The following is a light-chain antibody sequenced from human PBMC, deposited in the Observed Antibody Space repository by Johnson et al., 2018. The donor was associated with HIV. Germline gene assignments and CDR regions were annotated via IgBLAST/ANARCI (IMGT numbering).Light chain of an antibody. CDR3: QSYDNALSGSKV. V-gene: IGLV1-40*01. Sequence: QSVLTQPPSVSAAPGQKVTISCSGSSSNIGNNYVSWYQLFPGTAPKLLIYGNDNRPSGVPERFSGSKSGTSAFLAITGLQAEDEADYYCQSYDNALSGSKVFGTGTEVTVL. CDR2: GND. CDR1: SSNIGNNY. J-gene: IGLJ1*01.